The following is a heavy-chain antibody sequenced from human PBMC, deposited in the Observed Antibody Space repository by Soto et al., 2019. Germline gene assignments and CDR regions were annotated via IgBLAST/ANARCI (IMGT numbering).Heavy chain of an antibody. Sequence: GGSLRLSCAASGFTFSSYGMHWVRQAPGKGLEWVAVISYDGSNKYYADSVKGRFTISRDNSKNTLYLQMNSLRAEDTAVYYCAKVMSHSSSLYVLTTDYWGQGTLVTVSS. D-gene: IGHD6-6*01. CDR1: GFTFSSYG. CDR2: ISYDGSNK. J-gene: IGHJ4*02. CDR3: AKVMSHSSSLYVLTTDY. V-gene: IGHV3-30*18.